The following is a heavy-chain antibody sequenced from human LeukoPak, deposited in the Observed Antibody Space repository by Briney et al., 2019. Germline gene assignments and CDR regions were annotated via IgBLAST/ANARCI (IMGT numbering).Heavy chain of an antibody. Sequence: ASVKVSCKASGYTFTGYYMHWVRRAPGQGLEWMGWINPNSGGTNYAQKFQGRVTMTRDTSISTAYMELSRLRSDDTAVYYCARVKWLRDAFNIWGQGTMVTVSS. CDR2: INPNSGGT. CDR3: ARVKWLRDAFNI. CDR1: GYTFTGYY. V-gene: IGHV1-2*02. D-gene: IGHD5-12*01. J-gene: IGHJ3*02.